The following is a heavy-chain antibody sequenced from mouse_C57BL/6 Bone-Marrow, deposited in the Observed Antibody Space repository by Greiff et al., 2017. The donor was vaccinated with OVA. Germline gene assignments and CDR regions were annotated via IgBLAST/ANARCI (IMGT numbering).Heavy chain of an antibody. J-gene: IGHJ1*03. V-gene: IGHV1-55*01. D-gene: IGHD2-1*01. CDR3: ARGLYYGNLYFDV. CDR1: GYTFTRYW. CDR2: IYPGSGST. Sequence: VQLQQPGAELVKPGASVTMSCKASGYTFTRYWLTWVKQRPGQGLAWIGDIYPGSGSTNYNEKFKSKATLTVDTSSSTAYMQLSSLTSEDSAVYYCARGLYYGNLYFDVWGTGTTVTVSS.